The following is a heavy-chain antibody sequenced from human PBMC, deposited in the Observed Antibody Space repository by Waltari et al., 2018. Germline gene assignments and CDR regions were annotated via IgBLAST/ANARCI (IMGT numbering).Heavy chain of an antibody. CDR1: GYTFTGYY. CDR2: INPNSGGT. D-gene: IGHD3-16*02. CDR3: ARAPDDYVWGSYRFYFAY. Sequence: QVQLVQSGAEVKKPGASVTVSCKASGYTFTGYYMHWVRQAPGQGLEWMGWINPNSGGTNYAQKFQGRVTMTRDTSISTAYMELSRLRSDDTAVYYCARAPDDYVWGSYRFYFAYWGQGTLVTVSS. V-gene: IGHV1-2*02. J-gene: IGHJ4*02.